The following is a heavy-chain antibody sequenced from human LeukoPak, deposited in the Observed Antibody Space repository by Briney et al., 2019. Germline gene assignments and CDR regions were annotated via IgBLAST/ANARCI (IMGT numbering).Heavy chain of an antibody. Sequence: GASVKVSCKASGYTFTDYYMHWVRQAPGQGLEWMGWINPNSGGTNYPQKFQGRVTMTRDTSISTAYMELSRLRSDDTAVYYCARTGGWSPTYYHYMDVWGKGTTVTVSS. CDR1: GYTFTDYY. J-gene: IGHJ6*03. D-gene: IGHD6-19*01. V-gene: IGHV1-2*02. CDR3: ARTGGWSPTYYHYMDV. CDR2: INPNSGGT.